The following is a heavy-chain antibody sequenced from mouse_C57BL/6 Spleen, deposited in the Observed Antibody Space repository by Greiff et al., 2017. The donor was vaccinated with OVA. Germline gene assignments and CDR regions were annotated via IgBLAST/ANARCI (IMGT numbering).Heavy chain of an antibody. CDR1: GFTFSDYG. CDR2: ISSGSSTI. V-gene: IGHV5-17*01. J-gene: IGHJ1*03. CDR3: ARPRITTVVDWYFDV. D-gene: IGHD1-1*01. Sequence: EVMLVESGGGLVKPGGSLKLSCAASGFTFSDYGMHWVRQAPEKGLEWVAYISSGSSTIYYADTVKGRFTISRDNAKNTLFLQMTSLRSEDTAMYYCARPRITTVVDWYFDVWGTGTTVTVSS.